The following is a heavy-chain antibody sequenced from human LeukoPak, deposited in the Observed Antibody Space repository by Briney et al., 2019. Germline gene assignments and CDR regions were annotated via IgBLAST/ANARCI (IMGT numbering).Heavy chain of an antibody. CDR2: ISGCGGST. CDR3: AKDRFSVVVPAAIRH. J-gene: IGHJ4*02. V-gene: IGHV3-23*01. Sequence: GGSLRLSCAASGFTFSSYAMSWVRQAPGKGLEWVSAISGCGGSTYYADSVKGRFTISRDNSKNTLYLQMNSLRAEDTAVYYCAKDRFSVVVPAAIRHWGQGTLVTVSS. CDR1: GFTFSSYA. D-gene: IGHD2-2*01.